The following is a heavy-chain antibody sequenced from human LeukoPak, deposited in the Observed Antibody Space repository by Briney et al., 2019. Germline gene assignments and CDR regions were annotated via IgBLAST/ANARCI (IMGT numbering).Heavy chain of an antibody. CDR2: IYYSGST. J-gene: IGHJ5*02. V-gene: IGHV4-31*03. D-gene: IGHD3-10*01. CDR3: ARLRFGELYGFDP. CDR1: GGSISSGGYY. Sequence: SETLSLTCTVSGGSISSGGYYWSWIRQHPGKGLEWIGYIYYSGSTYYNPSLKSRVTISVDTSKNQFSLKLSSVTAADTAVYYCARLRFGELYGFDPWGQGTLVTVSS.